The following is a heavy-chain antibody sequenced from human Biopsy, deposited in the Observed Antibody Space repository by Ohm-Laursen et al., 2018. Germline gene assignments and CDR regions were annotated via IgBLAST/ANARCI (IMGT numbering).Heavy chain of an antibody. D-gene: IGHD3-16*01. V-gene: IGHV4-39*01. CDR3: VRHALRVGPKKNWFDT. Sequence: GTLSLTCTVSGDSISSSNFYWAWIRQPPGKGLEWIGRMHNSGSTYYNPSLKSRITISIDASKNHFSLKLTSVTAADTTVYYCVRHALRVGPKKNWFDTWGQGTLVTVSS. CDR1: GDSISSSNFY. CDR2: MHNSGST. J-gene: IGHJ5*02.